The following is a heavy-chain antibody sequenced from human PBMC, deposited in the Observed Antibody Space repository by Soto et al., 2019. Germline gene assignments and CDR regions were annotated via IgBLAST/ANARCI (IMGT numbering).Heavy chain of an antibody. J-gene: IGHJ5*02. CDR2: INSDGSST. V-gene: IGHV3-74*01. D-gene: IGHD2-2*01. Sequence: GGSLRLSCAASGFTFGSYWMHWVRQAPGKGLVWVSRINSDGSSTSYADSVKGRFTISRDNAKNTLYLQMNSLRAEDTAVYYCAREALYCSSTSCYRSARGNWFDPWGQGTLVTVSS. CDR1: GFTFGSYW. CDR3: AREALYCSSTSCYRSARGNWFDP.